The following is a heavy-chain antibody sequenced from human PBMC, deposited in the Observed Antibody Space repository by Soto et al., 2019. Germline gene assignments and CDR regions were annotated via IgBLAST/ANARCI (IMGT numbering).Heavy chain of an antibody. CDR2: IWYDGSNK. D-gene: IGHD2-15*01. CDR3: ARPRCGGSCYYDY. V-gene: IGHV3-33*01. J-gene: IGHJ4*02. Sequence: HPGGSLRLSCAASGFTFSSYGMHWVRQAPGKGLEWVAVIWYDGSNKYYADSVKGRFTISRDNSKNTLYLQMNSLRAEDTAVYYCARPRCGGSCYYDYWGQGTLVTVSS. CDR1: GFTFSSYG.